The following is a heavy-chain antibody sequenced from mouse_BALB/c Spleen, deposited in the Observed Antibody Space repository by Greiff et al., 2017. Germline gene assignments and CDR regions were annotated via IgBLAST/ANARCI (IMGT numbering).Heavy chain of an antibody. V-gene: IGHV3-2*02. CDR2: ISYSGST. J-gene: IGHJ3*01. CDR1: GYSITSDYA. CDR3: ASVRAFAY. D-gene: IGHD3-3*01. Sequence: DVKLQESGPGLVKPSQSLSLTCTVTGYSITSDYAWNWIRQFPGNKLEWMGYISYSGSTSYNPSLKSRISITRDTSKNQFFLQLNSVTTEDTATYYCASVRAFAYWGQGTLVTVSA.